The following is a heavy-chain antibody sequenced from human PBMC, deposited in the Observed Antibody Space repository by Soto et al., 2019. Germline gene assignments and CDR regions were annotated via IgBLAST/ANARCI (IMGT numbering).Heavy chain of an antibody. D-gene: IGHD2-15*01. CDR1: GFTFGNYA. J-gene: IGHJ5*02. CDR3: AKGDMTRNCLDP. Sequence: EVQLLESGGGLVQPGASLRLSCAASGFTFGNYALSWVRQAPGKGLEWVSAIGASGASIFYADSVKGRFTISRDNSKNTLYVQMNSLRVEDAAIYYCAKGDMTRNCLDPWGQGTLVTVSS. V-gene: IGHV3-23*01. CDR2: IGASGASI.